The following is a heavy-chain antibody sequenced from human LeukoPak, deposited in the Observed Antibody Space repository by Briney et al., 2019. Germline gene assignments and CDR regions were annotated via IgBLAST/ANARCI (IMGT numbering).Heavy chain of an antibody. CDR2: IKQDGSEK. Sequence: GGSLRLSCAASGFTFSSYWMSWVRQAPGKGLEWVANIKQDGSEKYYVDSVKGRFTISRDNAKNSLYLQMNSLRAEDTAVYYCARNDCYDSSGADYWGQGTLVTVSS. V-gene: IGHV3-7*01. J-gene: IGHJ4*02. D-gene: IGHD3-22*01. CDR1: GFTFSSYW. CDR3: ARNDCYDSSGADY.